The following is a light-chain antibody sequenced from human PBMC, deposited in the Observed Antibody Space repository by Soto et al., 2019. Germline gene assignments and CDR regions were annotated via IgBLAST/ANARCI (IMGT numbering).Light chain of an antibody. CDR1: QSVSNY. J-gene: IGKJ2*01. CDR2: DAS. V-gene: IGKV3-11*01. CDR3: QQRSNWPMYT. Sequence: EIVLTQSPVTLSLSPGERATLSCRASQSVSNYLAWYQQKPGQAPRLLIYDASNRATGIPARFSGSGSGTDFTLTISSLEPEDFAVYYCQQRSNWPMYTFGQGTKLEIE.